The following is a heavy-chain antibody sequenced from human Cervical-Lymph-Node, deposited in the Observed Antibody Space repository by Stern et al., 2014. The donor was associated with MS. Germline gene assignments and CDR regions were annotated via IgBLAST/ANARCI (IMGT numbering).Heavy chain of an antibody. D-gene: IGHD6-13*01. J-gene: IGHJ4*02. CDR3: AKDHISNWYVDY. CDR1: GFTFTSYA. Sequence: EVQLVESGGGLVQPGGSLRLSCAASGFTFTSYAMSWVRQAPGKGLEWVSAIGGDGITTYYAYSVKGRFTISRDNSRNTLYLQMNSLRAEDTAVYYCAKDHISNWYVDYWGQGTLVTVSS. V-gene: IGHV3-23*04. CDR2: IGGDGITT.